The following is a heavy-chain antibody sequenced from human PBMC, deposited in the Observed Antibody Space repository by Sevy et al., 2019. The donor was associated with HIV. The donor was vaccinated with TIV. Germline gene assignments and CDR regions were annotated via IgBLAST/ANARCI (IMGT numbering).Heavy chain of an antibody. Sequence: GGSLRLSCAASGFTFTSYGIHWVRQAPDKGLEWVAFIRYAGNDKYYADSVKGRFTISRDNLKNTLYLQMNSVRVEDTAVYYCANDLVDFWSGYYPHSVGIDSWGQGTLVTVSS. V-gene: IGHV3-30*02. CDR2: IRYAGNDK. J-gene: IGHJ4*02. D-gene: IGHD3-3*01. CDR3: ANDLVDFWSGYYPHSVGIDS. CDR1: GFTFTSYG.